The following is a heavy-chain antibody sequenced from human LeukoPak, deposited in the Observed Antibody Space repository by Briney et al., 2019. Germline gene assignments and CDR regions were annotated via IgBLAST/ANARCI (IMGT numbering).Heavy chain of an antibody. CDR1: GFTLSSYS. D-gene: IGHD3-3*01. J-gene: IGHJ4*02. CDR2: ISSSSSYI. CDR3: ARGRVDFWSGYWGLD. V-gene: IGHV3-21*01. Sequence: GGSLRLSCAASGFTLSSYSMNWVRQAPGKGLEWVSSISSSSSYIYYADSVKGRFTISRDNAKNSLYLQMNSLRAEDTAVYYCARGRVDFWSGYWGLDWGQETLVTVSS.